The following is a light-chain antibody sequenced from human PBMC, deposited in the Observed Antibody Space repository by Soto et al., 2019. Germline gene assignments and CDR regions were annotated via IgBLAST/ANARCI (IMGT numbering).Light chain of an antibody. J-gene: IGLJ1*01. V-gene: IGLV1-44*01. CDR2: SNN. CDR3: ASWDDSLNGYV. CDR1: SSNSGSNT. Sequence: QSLLTQPPSTSGTPGQWFSISCSGSSSNSGSNTVSWYQQVPGTAPKLLIYSNNQRPSGVPDRLSGSRSGTSASLAISGLQSEDEADYSCASWDDSLNGYVFGTGTKVTVL.